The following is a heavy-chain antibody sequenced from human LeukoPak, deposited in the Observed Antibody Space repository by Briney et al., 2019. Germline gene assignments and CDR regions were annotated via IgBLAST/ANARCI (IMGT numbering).Heavy chain of an antibody. V-gene: IGHV3-23*01. CDR2: ISGSCVIT. J-gene: IGHJ4*02. D-gene: IGHD1-26*01. CDR1: GFTFSDYA. CDR3: AKDRSIGTYYTFDH. Sequence: GGSLRLSCATSGFTFSDYAMTWVRQAPGKGLEWVATISGSCVITYYADSVKGRFTVSGDNSKNTVYLQMSSLTAADTAVYYCAKDRSIGTYYTFDHWGQGTLVTVSS.